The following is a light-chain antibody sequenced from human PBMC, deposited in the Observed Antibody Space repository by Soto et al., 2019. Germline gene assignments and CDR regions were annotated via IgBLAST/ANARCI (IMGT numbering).Light chain of an antibody. CDR3: QSYDARLSAYV. V-gene: IGLV1-40*01. CDR1: SFNIGANYD. Sequence: QSALTQPPSVSGAPGQGVTISCTGSSFNIGANYDVHWYQHLPGTGPKLLIYANSFRPSGVPDRVSASKSGSSASLAITGLQAEGEADYYCQSYDARLSAYVFGTGTKVTVL. J-gene: IGLJ1*01. CDR2: ANS.